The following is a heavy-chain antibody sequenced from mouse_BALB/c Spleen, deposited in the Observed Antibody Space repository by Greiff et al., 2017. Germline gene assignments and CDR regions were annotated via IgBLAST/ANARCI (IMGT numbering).Heavy chain of an antibody. CDR1: GYSITSDYA. J-gene: IGHJ3*01. CDR3: ARAPLLRLRFAY. D-gene: IGHD1-2*01. V-gene: IGHV3-2*02. Sequence: EVKLMESGPGLVKPSQSLSLTCTVTGYSITSDYAWNWIRQFPGNKLEWMGYISYSGSTSYNPSLKSRISITRDTSKNQFFLQLNSVTTEDTATYYCARAPLLRLRFAYWGQGTLVTVSA. CDR2: ISYSGST.